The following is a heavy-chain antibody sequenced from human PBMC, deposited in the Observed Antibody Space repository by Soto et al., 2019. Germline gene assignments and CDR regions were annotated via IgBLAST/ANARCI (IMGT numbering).Heavy chain of an antibody. Sequence: GGSLRLSCADSGFTFSSSWMSWVRQAPGKGPEWVANINRDGSQRYYVDSVKGRFTISRDNAKNSLYLQMNSLRADDTAVYYCARVRTSSSSHNCFDPWGQGTLVTVSS. CDR1: GFTFSSSW. D-gene: IGHD2-2*01. J-gene: IGHJ5*02. V-gene: IGHV3-7*03. CDR3: ARVRTSSSSHNCFDP. CDR2: INRDGSQR.